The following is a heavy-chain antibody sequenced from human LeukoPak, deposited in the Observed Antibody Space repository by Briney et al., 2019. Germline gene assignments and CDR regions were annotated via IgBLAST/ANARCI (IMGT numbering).Heavy chain of an antibody. J-gene: IGHJ4*02. CDR2: ISSSSSYI. D-gene: IGHD5-24*01. Sequence: PGGSLRLSCAASGFTFSSYSMNWVRQAPGKGLEWVSSISSSSSYIYYADSVKGRFTISRDNAKNSLYLQMNSLRAEDTAVYYCAKDRRDDYNYCPFDYWGQGTLVTVSS. CDR1: GFTFSSYS. V-gene: IGHV3-21*01. CDR3: AKDRRDDYNYCPFDY.